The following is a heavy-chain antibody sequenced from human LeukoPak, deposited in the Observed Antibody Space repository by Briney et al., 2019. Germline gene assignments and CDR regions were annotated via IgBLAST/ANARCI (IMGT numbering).Heavy chain of an antibody. D-gene: IGHD3-10*01. V-gene: IGHV1-69*13. CDR1: GGTFSSYA. J-gene: IGHJ2*01. CDR3: ARDPQDYYGSGNTWYFDL. Sequence: SVKVSCKASGGTFSSYAISWVRQAPGQGLEWMGGIIPIFGTANYAQKFQGRVTITADESTSTAYMELSSLRSEDTAVYYCARDPQDYYGSGNTWYFDLWGRGTLVTVSS. CDR2: IIPIFGTA.